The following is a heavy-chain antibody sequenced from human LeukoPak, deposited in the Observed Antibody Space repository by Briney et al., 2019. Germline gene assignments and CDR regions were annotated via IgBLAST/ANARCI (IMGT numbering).Heavy chain of an antibody. D-gene: IGHD3-10*01. V-gene: IGHV1-18*01. CDR3: ASSRLDYYGSGSYGS. CDR1: GHTFTSYG. CDR2: ISAYNGNT. Sequence: ASVKVSCKASGHTFTSYGISWVRQAPGQGLEWMGWISAYNGNTNYAQKLQGRVTMTTDTSTSTAYMELRSLRSDDTAVYYCASSRLDYYGSGSYGSWGQGTLVTVSS. J-gene: IGHJ4*02.